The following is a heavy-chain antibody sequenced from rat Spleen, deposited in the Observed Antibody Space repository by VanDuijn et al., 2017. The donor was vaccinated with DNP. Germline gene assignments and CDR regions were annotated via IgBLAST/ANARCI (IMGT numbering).Heavy chain of an antibody. CDR3: TTVDYGGYGAY. CDR2: IIYDGSRT. Sequence: EVQLVESGGGLVQSGRSLKLSCAASGFTFSDYYMAWVRQAPTKGLEWVATIIYDGSRTYYSDSVKGRFTISRDNAENTLYLQLDSLRSEDTATYYCTTVDYGGYGAYWGQGTLVTVSS. V-gene: IGHV5S10*01. D-gene: IGHD1-11*01. J-gene: IGHJ3*01. CDR1: GFTFSDYY.